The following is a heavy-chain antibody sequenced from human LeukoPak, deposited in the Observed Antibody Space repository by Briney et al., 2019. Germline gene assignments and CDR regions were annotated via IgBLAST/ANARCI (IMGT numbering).Heavy chain of an antibody. CDR2: IKQDGSEK. CDR1: GFTFSSYW. D-gene: IGHD3-10*01. CDR3: ARTPEWFGESYFDY. Sequence: GGSLRLSCAASGFTFSSYWMSWVRQAPGKGLEWVANIKQDGSEKYYVDSVKGRFTISRDNAKNSLYLQMNSLRAEDTAVYYCARTPEWFGESYFDYWGQGTLVTVSS. J-gene: IGHJ4*02. V-gene: IGHV3-7*01.